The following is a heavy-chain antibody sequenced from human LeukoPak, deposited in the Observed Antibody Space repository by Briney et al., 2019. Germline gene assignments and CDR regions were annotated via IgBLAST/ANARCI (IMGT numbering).Heavy chain of an antibody. J-gene: IGHJ4*02. CDR1: GGTFSSYA. D-gene: IGHD3-10*02. CDR2: IIPIFGTA. Sequence: SVKVSXKASGGTFSSYAISWVRQAPGQGLEWMGRIIPIFGTANYAQKFQGRVTITTDESTSTAYMELSSLRSEDTAVYYCAVNYYVQPLRYDYWGQGTLVTVSS. V-gene: IGHV1-69*05. CDR3: AVNYYVQPLRYDY.